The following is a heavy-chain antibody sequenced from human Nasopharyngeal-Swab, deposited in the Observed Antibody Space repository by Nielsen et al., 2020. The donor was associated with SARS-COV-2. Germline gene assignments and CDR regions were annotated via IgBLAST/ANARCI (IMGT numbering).Heavy chain of an antibody. CDR3: ARAGIAAAGYYYYGMDV. CDR1: GFTFTSYG. D-gene: IGHD6-13*01. CDR2: ISYDGVKQ. V-gene: IGHV3-30*03. J-gene: IGHJ6*02. Sequence: GESLKISCAASGFTFTSYGMHWVRQAPGKGLEWVAVISYDGVKQHYADSVKGRFTISRDNSKKTVYLQMNSLRVEDTAVYYCARAGIAAAGYYYYGMDVWGQGTTVTVSS.